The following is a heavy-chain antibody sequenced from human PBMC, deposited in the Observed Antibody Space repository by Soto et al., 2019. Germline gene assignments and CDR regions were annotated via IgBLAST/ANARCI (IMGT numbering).Heavy chain of an antibody. CDR3: ARRRGSSSWYYYYGMDV. J-gene: IGHJ6*02. Sequence: SETLSLTCTVSGGSMISYYWSWIRQPPGRGLEWIGYIYYGGSTNYNPSLKSRVTISVDTSKNQFSLKLSSVTAADTAVYYCARRRGSSSWYYYYGMDVWGQGTTVTVSS. D-gene: IGHD6-13*01. CDR2: IYYGGST. CDR1: GGSMISYY. V-gene: IGHV4-59*08.